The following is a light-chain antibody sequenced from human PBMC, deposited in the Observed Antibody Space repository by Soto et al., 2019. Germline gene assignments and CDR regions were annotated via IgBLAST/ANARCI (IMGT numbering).Light chain of an antibody. CDR1: SSDIGKSKY. CDR2: EVN. Sequence: QSALTQPASVSGSPGQSITFPCTGTSSDIGKSKYVSWFQQLPGEAPRLIIYEVNSRPSGISDRFSGSKPGNSASLTISGLQPEDESTYYCASQTSPNMWIFGGGTQLTVL. CDR3: ASQTSPNMWI. V-gene: IGLV2-14*01. J-gene: IGLJ2*01.